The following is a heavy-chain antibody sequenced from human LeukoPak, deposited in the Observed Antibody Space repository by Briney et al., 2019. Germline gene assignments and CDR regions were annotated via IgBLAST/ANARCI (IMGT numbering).Heavy chain of an antibody. J-gene: IGHJ4*02. CDR1: GFSFSTYA. V-gene: IGHV3-23*01. CDR2: ISGSGGST. CDR3: AKNRFPVPAAMRYFDY. Sequence: GGSLRLSCAASGFSFSTYAMTWVRQAPGKGLEWVSAISGSGGSTYYADSVKGRFTISRDNSKNTLYLQMNSLRAEDTAVYYCAKNRFPVPAAMRYFDYWGQGTLVTVSS. D-gene: IGHD2-2*01.